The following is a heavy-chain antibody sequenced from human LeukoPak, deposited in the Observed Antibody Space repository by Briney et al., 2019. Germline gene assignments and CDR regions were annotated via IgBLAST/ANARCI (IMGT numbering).Heavy chain of an antibody. CDR1: GFTFSSYA. V-gene: IGHV3-53*01. J-gene: IGHJ3*02. Sequence: GGSLTLSCAASGFTFSSYAMSWVREAPARGLEWVSVIYSGAYYADSVKGRFTISRDNSKNTLFLQMNSLRAEDTAVYYCARASAAAVRGTFDIWGQGTMVTVSS. D-gene: IGHD6-13*01. CDR2: IYSGA. CDR3: ARASAAAVRGTFDI.